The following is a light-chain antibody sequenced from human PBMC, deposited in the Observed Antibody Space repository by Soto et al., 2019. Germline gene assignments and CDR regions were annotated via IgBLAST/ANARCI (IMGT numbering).Light chain of an antibody. J-gene: IGKJ1*01. CDR2: DAS. V-gene: IGKV1-5*03. Sequence: DVPITHSRSTLSASVAATVTISFRASQTISNWLAWYQQKPGKALKLLIYDASTLERGVPSRFSGSRSGTEFTLTISSLQSEDFGTYYCQQYNAYSWTFGQGTKVDI. CDR3: QQYNAYSWT. CDR1: QTISNW.